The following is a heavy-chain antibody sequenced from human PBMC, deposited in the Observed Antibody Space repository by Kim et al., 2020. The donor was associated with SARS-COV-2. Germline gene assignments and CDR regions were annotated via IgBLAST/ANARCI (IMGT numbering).Heavy chain of an antibody. CDR3: TTLLRYFDWLAVKYYYYGMDV. J-gene: IGHJ6*01. Sequence: GGSLRLSCAASGFTFSNSWMSWVRQAPGKGLEWVGLIKSKTGDGTKDYAAPVQGRFTISSDDSTNTLYLQMNSLKTEDTAVYYCTTLLRYFDWLAVKYYYYGMDVWGQGTTVTVSS. CDR2: IKSKTGDGTK. CDR1: GFTFSNSW. V-gene: IGHV3-15*01. D-gene: IGHD3-9*01.